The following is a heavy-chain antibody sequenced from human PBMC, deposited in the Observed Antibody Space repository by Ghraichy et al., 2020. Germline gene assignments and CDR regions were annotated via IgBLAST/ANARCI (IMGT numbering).Heavy chain of an antibody. CDR1: GFTFSSYS. CDR3: AREGYSYGYGGHYYYYMDG. D-gene: IGHD5-18*01. J-gene: IGHJ6*03. CDR2: ISSSSSYI. V-gene: IGHV3-21*01. Sequence: GGSLRLSCAASGFTFSSYSMNWVRQAPGKGLEWVSSISSSSSYIYYADSVKGRFTISRDNAKNSLYLQMNSLRAEDTAVYYCAREGYSYGYGGHYYYYMDGWGEGTKVTVSS.